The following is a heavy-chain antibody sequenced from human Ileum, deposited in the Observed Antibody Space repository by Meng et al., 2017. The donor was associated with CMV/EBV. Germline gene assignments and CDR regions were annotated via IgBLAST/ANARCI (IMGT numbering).Heavy chain of an antibody. CDR1: GFTIRTYW. J-gene: IGHJ4*02. CDR2: IKQDGSEK. Sequence: GSLRLSCAASGFTIRTYWMSWVRQAQGKGLERVASIKQDGSEKNYVDSVKGRFTISRDNAKNSLYLQMNSLIVEDTAVYFCARASNYARDYWGQGTLVTVSS. CDR3: ARASNYARDY. D-gene: IGHD1-26*01. V-gene: IGHV3-7*01.